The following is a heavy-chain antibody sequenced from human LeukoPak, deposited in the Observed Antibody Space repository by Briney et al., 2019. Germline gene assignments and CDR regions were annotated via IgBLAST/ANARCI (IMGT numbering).Heavy chain of an antibody. CDR3: ARVTRWLQLRRPYFDY. J-gene: IGHJ4*02. Sequence: QTGGSLRLSCAASGFTFSSYAMHWVRQAPGKGLEWVAVISYDGSNKYYADSVKGRFTISRDNSKNTLYLQMNSLRAEDTAVYYCARVTRWLQLRRPYFDYWGQGTLVTVSS. CDR2: ISYDGSNK. V-gene: IGHV3-30-3*01. D-gene: IGHD5-24*01. CDR1: GFTFSSYA.